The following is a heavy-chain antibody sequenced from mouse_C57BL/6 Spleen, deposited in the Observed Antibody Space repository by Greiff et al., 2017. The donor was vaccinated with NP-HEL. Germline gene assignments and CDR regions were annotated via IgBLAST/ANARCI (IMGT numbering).Heavy chain of an antibody. CDR2: INPSTGGT. CDR1: GYSFTGYY. J-gene: IGHJ2*01. V-gene: IGHV1-42*01. CDR3: ASGGSYFDY. Sequence: VQLKESGPELVKPGASVKISCKASGYSFTGYYMNWVKQSPEKSLEWIGEINPSTGGTTYNQKFKAKATLTVDKSSSTAYMQLKSLTSEDSAVYYCASGGSYFDYWGQGTTLTVSS.